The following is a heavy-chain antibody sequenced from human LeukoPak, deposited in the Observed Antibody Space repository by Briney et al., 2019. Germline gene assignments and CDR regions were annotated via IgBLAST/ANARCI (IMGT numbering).Heavy chain of an antibody. V-gene: IGHV4-59*01. Sequence: PSETLSLTCTVSGGSIGSYYWSWIRQPPGKGLEWIGYIYYSGSTNYNPSLKSRVTISVDTSKNQFSLKLSSVTAADTAVYYCARVQGYSSGWHPYYFDYWGQGTLVTVSS. CDR3: ARVQGYSSGWHPYYFDY. CDR1: GGSIGSYY. D-gene: IGHD6-19*01. CDR2: IYYSGST. J-gene: IGHJ4*02.